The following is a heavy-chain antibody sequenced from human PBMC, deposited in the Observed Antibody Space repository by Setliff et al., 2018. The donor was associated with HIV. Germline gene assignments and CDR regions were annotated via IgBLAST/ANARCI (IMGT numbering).Heavy chain of an antibody. CDR3: ARGSTGSSSIWYRNGLTYYYDIDV. D-gene: IGHD6-13*01. CDR1: GGSFSGYY. Sequence: SETLSLTCAVYGGSFSGYYWSWIRQPPGKGLEWIGEINHSGSTNYNPSLKSRVAMSVDTSKNQFYLKLDSVTAADTGVYYCARGSTGSSSIWYRNGLTYYYDIDVWGKGTKVTVSS. CDR2: INHSGST. V-gene: IGHV4-34*01. J-gene: IGHJ6*03.